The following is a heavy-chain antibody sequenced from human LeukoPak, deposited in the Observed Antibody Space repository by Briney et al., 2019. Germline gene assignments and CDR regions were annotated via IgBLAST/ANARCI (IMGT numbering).Heavy chain of an antibody. CDR2: ITYSGSI. CDR3: ARGLMT. V-gene: IGHV4-34*01. CDR1: GGSFSDKY. J-gene: IGHJ4*02. Sequence: SETLSLTCAVSGGSFSDKYWTWIRQPPGKGLEWIGEITYSGSIYYNPSLKSRVTISVDTSKNQFSLKLNSVTAADTAVYYCARGLMTWGQGTLVTVSS.